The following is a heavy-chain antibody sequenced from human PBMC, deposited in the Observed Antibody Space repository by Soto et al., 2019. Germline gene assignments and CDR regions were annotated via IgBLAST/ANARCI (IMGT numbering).Heavy chain of an antibody. D-gene: IGHD2-2*01. Sequence: GGSLRLSCTVSGFTFNNYGINWVRQAPGKGLEWVSSISKSDYTYYSDSVKGRFTISRDNAKNSVSLQMNTLRVEDTAVYYCAREDSIIIPAVSDFWGQGTLVTVSS. V-gene: IGHV3-21*01. CDR1: GFTFNNYG. CDR3: AREDSIIIPAVSDF. CDR2: ISKSDYT. J-gene: IGHJ4*02.